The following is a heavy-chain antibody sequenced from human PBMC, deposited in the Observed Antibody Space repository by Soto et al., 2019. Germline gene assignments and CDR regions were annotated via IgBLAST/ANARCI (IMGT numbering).Heavy chain of an antibody. CDR1: GASINNYH. V-gene: IGHV4-59*08. CDR2: IYYSGST. Sequence: SETLSLTCTVSGASINNYHWTWIRQPPGKGLEWIGYIYYSGSTNYNPSLKSRVTISVDTSKNQFSLKLSSVTAADTAVYYCARLDYDILTGYRGRDYYGMDVWGQGTTVTVS. J-gene: IGHJ6*02. D-gene: IGHD3-9*01. CDR3: ARLDYDILTGYRGRDYYGMDV.